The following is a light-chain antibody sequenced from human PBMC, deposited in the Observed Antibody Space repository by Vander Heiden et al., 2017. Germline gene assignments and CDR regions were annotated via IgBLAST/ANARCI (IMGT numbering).Light chain of an antibody. CDR2: RDS. V-gene: IGLV3-9*01. Sequence: SNDLTQPLSVSVALGPTATISCGGNNSGSKFVHWYQLRPGQAPVLVISRDSVRPSGIPERFSGSDSGNTATLTISRAQAGDEAVYYCQVWDTNTVLFGGGTKLTVL. CDR3: QVWDTNTVL. CDR1: NSGSKF. J-gene: IGLJ2*01.